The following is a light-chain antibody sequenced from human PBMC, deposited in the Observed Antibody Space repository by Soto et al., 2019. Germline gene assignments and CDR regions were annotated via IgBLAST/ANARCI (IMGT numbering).Light chain of an antibody. CDR1: QSISSW. J-gene: IGKJ1*01. CDR3: QQYNSYSPWT. Sequence: EIQMTQSPSTLSASVGDRVTITCRASQSISSWLAWYQQKPGKAPKLLIYDASSLESGVPSRFSGSGSGAEFTLTISSLEPDDFATYSCQQYNSYSPWTFGQGTKVEIK. CDR2: DAS. V-gene: IGKV1-5*01.